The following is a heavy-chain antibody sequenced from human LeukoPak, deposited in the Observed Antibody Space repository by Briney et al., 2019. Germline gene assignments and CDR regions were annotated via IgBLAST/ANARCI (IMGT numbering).Heavy chain of an antibody. J-gene: IGHJ6*02. Sequence: GGSLRLSCAASGFTFSSYAMSWVRQAPGKGLEWVSAISGSGGSTYYADSVKGRFTISRDNSKNTLYLQMNSLRAEDTAVYYCAADRGIVVVPRDYYGMDVWGQGTTVTVSS. V-gene: IGHV3-23*01. CDR2: ISGSGGST. D-gene: IGHD2-2*01. CDR3: AADRGIVVVPRDYYGMDV. CDR1: GFTFSSYA.